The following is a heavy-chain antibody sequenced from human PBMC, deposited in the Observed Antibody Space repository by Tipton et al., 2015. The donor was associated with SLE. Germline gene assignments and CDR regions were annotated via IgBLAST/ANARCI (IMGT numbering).Heavy chain of an antibody. V-gene: IGHV4-61*09. Sequence: TLSLTCTVSGGSISSGGYYWSWIRQPAGQGLEWIGHISANGNTNYNPSLKSPVTMSVDTSKNQFYLNLSSVTAADTAVYHCARGPGHSASGFYWFDPWGQGTLVIVSS. D-gene: IGHD6-19*01. J-gene: IGHJ5*02. CDR2: ISANGNT. CDR3: ARGPGHSASGFYWFDP. CDR1: GGSISSGGYY.